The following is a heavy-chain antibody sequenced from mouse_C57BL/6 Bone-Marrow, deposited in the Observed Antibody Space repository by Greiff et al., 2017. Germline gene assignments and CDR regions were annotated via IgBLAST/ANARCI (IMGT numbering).Heavy chain of an antibody. CDR1: GYTFTSYW. D-gene: IGHD1-1*01. CDR3: TGITTIVGENYFDY. V-gene: IGHV1-5*01. Sequence: EVKVVESGTVLARPGASVKMSCKTSGYTFTSYWMHWVKQRPGQGLEWIGAIYPGNSATSYNQKFKGKAKLTALTSANTAYMELSSLTNEDSAVYYCTGITTIVGENYFDYWGQGTTLTVSS. CDR2: IYPGNSAT. J-gene: IGHJ2*01.